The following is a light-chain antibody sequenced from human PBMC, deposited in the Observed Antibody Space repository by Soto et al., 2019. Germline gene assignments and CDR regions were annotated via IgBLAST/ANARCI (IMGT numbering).Light chain of an antibody. CDR2: SHN. CDR1: SSSIGAGYD. CDR3: QYYESGLTAWV. Sequence: QSVLTQPPSVSGAPGQRVTISCTGSSSSIGAGYDVHWYQQLPGTAPKLLIYSHNNRPSGIPDRFSGSKSGTSASLAITGLQAEDEADYYCQYYESGLTAWVFGGGTQMTVL. V-gene: IGLV1-40*01. J-gene: IGLJ3*02.